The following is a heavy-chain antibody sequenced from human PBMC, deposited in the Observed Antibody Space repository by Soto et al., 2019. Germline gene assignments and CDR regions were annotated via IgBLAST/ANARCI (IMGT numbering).Heavy chain of an antibody. J-gene: IGHJ1*01. D-gene: IGHD1-26*01. V-gene: IGHV4-30-4*01. Sequence: SETLSLTCTVSGVSVSRDYQWIWIRQPPGKGLEWIGHICYSGSPYYHPSLRSRLSISVDTSKNQFSLKVKSVTAADTAVYYCARAWDFWGQGTLVTVSS. CDR3: ARAWDF. CDR1: GVSVSRDYQ. CDR2: ICYSGSP.